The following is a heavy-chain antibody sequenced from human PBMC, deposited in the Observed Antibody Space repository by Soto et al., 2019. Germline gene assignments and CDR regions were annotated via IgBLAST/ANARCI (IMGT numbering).Heavy chain of an antibody. D-gene: IGHD3-22*01. CDR2: ISAYNGNT. CDR3: ARVYESLDWYFDL. CDR1: GYTFTSYG. Sequence: QVQLVKSGAEVKKPGASVKVSCKASGYTFTSYGISWVRQAPGQGLEWMGWISAYNGNTNYAQKPEGRVTMTTDTSPSTAYMELSRLRANDTAVYYCARVYESLDWYFDLWGRGSLVNVSS. V-gene: IGHV1-18*01. J-gene: IGHJ2*01.